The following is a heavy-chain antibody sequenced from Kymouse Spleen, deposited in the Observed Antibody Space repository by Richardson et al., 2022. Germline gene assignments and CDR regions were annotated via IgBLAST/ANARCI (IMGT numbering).Heavy chain of an antibody. D-gene: IGHD1-7*01. CDR1: GFTFSSYS. CDR2: ISSSSSYI. CDR3: ARAGITGTTGDY. Sequence: EVQLVESGGGLVKPGGSLRLSCAASGFTFSSYSMNWVRQAPGKGLEWVSSISSSSSYIYYADSVKGRFTISRDNAKNSLYLQMNSLRAEDTAVYYCARAGITGTTGDYWGQGTLVTVSS. J-gene: IGHJ4*02. V-gene: IGHV3-21*03.